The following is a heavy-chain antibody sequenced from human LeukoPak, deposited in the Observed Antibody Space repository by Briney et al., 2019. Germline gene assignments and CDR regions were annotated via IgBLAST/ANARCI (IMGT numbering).Heavy chain of an antibody. J-gene: IGHJ6*03. CDR2: MNPNSGNT. V-gene: IGHV1-8*03. CDR1: GGTFSSYA. CDR3: ARGRYYYDSSGYYYYYYYYMDV. D-gene: IGHD3-22*01. Sequence: ASVKVSCKASGGTFSSYAISWVRQAPGQGLEWMGWMNPNSGNTGYAQKFQGRVTITRNTSISTAYMELSSLRSEDTAVYYCARGRYYYDSSGYYYYYYYYMDVWGKGTTVTVSS.